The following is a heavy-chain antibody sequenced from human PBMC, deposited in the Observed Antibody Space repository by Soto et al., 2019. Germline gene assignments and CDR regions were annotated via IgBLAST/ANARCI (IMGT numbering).Heavy chain of an antibody. D-gene: IGHD1-1*01. CDR2: INSRTGVT. CDR3: ARVDPYNWNDLYYYYYYVLAV. CDR1: GYIFTGYY. V-gene: IGHV1-2*04. Sequence: ASVKVSCKASGYIFTGYYMHWVRQVPGQRLEWMGWINSRTGVTNYAQKFQGWVTMTRDTSISTAYMEVSRLKSDDTAVYYCARVDPYNWNDLYYYYYYVLAVWGQGTTVTVSS. J-gene: IGHJ6*02.